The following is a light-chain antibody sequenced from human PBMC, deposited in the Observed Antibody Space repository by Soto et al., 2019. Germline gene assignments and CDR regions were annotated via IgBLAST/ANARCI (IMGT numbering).Light chain of an antibody. V-gene: IGKV1-39*01. CDR2: VAF. CDR1: QTIDNN. CDR3: QQSFSIPYT. Sequence: DIQMTQSPSSLSASVGDRVTITCRASQTIDNNLNWYQQKPGKAPRLLIYVAFSLQSGVPSRFSGSRSGTDFTLTISSLQPDDFATYFFQQSFSIPYTFGQGTILEIK. J-gene: IGKJ2*01.